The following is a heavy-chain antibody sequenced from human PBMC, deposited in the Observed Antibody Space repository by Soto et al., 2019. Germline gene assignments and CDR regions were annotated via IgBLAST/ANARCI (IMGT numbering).Heavy chain of an antibody. Sequence: QVQLQESGPGLVKPSQTLSLTCTVSGGSISSSGYNWSWIRQHPGKGLEWIGYIYYSGSAYYNPSLKRRVTXSXAXAXXQFSLKLSSVTAADTAVYFCARYGSGSYYPTTFDYWGQGTLVTVSS. CDR1: GGSISSSGYN. CDR3: ARYGSGSYYPTTFDY. CDR2: IYYSGSA. V-gene: IGHV4-31*03. D-gene: IGHD3-10*01. J-gene: IGHJ4*02.